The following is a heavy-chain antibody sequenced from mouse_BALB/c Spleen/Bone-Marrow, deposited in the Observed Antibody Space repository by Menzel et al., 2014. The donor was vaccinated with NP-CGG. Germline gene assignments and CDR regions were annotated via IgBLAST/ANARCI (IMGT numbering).Heavy chain of an antibody. Sequence: EVHLVESGGGLVKPGGSLKLSCAAFGFAFSSYDMSWVRQTPEKRLEWVAYISSGGGSTYYPDTVKGRFTISRDNAKNTLYLQMSSLKSEDTAMYYCAREVLRDYFDYWGRGTTLTVSS. D-gene: IGHD1-1*01. CDR2: ISSGGGST. J-gene: IGHJ2*01. CDR3: AREVLRDYFDY. CDR1: GFAFSSYD. V-gene: IGHV5-12-1*01.